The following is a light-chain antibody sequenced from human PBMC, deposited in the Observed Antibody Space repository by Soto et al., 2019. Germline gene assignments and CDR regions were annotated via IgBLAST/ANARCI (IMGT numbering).Light chain of an antibody. Sequence: QSALTQPASVSGSPGQSITISCTGTSSDLGGYNYVSWYPQHPGKAPKVMIYEVSNRPSGVSNRFSGSKSGNTASLTISGLQDEDEADYYCSSYTSSSTLVFGGGTKLTVL. CDR1: SSDLGGYNY. CDR3: SSYTSSSTLV. J-gene: IGLJ2*01. CDR2: EVS. V-gene: IGLV2-14*01.